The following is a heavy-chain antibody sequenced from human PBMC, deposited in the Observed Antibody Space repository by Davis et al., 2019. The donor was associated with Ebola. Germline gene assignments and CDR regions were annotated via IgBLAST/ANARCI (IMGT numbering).Heavy chain of an antibody. CDR2: IRSKANSYAT. Sequence: GESLKISCAASGFTFSGSAMHWVRQASGKGLEWVGRIRSKANSYATAYAASVKGRFTISRDDSKNTAYLQMNSLRAEDTAVYYCARMYTEGGYWGQGTLVTVSS. V-gene: IGHV3-73*01. D-gene: IGHD1-14*01. CDR1: GFTFSGSA. J-gene: IGHJ4*02. CDR3: ARMYTEGGY.